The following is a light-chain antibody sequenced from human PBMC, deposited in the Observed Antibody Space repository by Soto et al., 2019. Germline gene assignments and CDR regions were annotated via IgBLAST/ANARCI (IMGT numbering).Light chain of an antibody. J-gene: IGLJ2*01. V-gene: IGLV2-11*01. CDR2: DVS. Sequence: QSALTQPRSVSGSPGQSVTISCTGTSSDVGGYNFVSWYQQNPGKVPKLMIYDVSQRPSGVPDRFSGSKAGNTASLTISGPQAEDEADYYCCSYAGSYSLFGGGTKLTVL. CDR1: SSDVGGYNF. CDR3: CSYAGSYSL.